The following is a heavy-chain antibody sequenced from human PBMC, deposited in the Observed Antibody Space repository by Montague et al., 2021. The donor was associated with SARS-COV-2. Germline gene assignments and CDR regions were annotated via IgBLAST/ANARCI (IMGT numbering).Heavy chain of an antibody. CDR3: ARSRVMSTVQGSNWFDS. CDR2: IDWDGDK. Sequence: PALVKPTHTLTLTCAFSGFSLATEGMCVNWIRQPPGKAPEWLARIDWDGDKYFSASSKARLTTSKDTSRNQVVLTMTNMDPVDTATYYCARSRVMSTVQGSNWFDSWGQGTLVTVSS. J-gene: IGHJ5*01. D-gene: IGHD3-10*01. V-gene: IGHV2-70*11. CDR1: GFSLATEGMC.